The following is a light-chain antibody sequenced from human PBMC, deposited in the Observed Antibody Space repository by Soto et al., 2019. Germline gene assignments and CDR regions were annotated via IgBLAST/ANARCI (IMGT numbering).Light chain of an antibody. CDR2: EVS. J-gene: IGLJ1*01. V-gene: IGLV2-14*01. CDR3: SSYTSNHTPV. Sequence: QSVLTQPASVSGSPGQSITISCTGTSSDVGGYHYVSWYQQHPGKVPKVMIYEVSNRPSGVSNRFSGSKSGNTASLTISGLQAEDEADYYCSSYTSNHTPVFGTGTKATVL. CDR1: SSDVGGYHY.